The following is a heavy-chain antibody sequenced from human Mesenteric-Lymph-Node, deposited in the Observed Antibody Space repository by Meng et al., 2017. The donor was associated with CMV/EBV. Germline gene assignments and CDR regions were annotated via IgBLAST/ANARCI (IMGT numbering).Heavy chain of an antibody. Sequence: GESLKISCAASRFTFSSYWMSWVRQAPGKGLEWVGRIKSKTDGGTTDYAAPVKGRFTISRDDSKNTLYLQMNSLKTEDTAMYYCTTRLLYVSGTKTVPFDYWGQGILVTVSS. CDR2: IKSKTDGGTT. J-gene: IGHJ4*02. CDR3: TTRLLYVSGTKTVPFDY. CDR1: RFTFSSYW. V-gene: IGHV3-15*01. D-gene: IGHD3-10*01.